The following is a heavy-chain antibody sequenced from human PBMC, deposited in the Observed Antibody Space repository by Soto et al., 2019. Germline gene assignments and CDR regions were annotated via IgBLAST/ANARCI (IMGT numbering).Heavy chain of an antibody. J-gene: IGHJ4*02. CDR3: TTGLEGWDAEYLELDLDY. Sequence: GGSLRLSCAASGFTISNAWMSWVRQAPGKGLEWVGRIKSKTDGGTTDYAAPVKGRFTISRDDSKNTLYLQMNSLKTEDTAVYYCTTGLEGWDAEYLELDLDYWGQGTLVTVSS. CDR1: GFTISNAW. V-gene: IGHV3-15*01. CDR2: IKSKTDGGTT. D-gene: IGHD1-7*01.